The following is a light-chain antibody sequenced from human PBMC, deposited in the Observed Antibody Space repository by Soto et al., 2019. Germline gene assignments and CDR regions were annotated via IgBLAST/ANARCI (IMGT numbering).Light chain of an antibody. Sequence: DIQLTQSPSFLSASIGDRVTITCRASQDFRSYLAWYQQKPGKAPKLLIYVGSTLQSGVPSRFSGSGSGTEFTLTISSVQSEDFATYYCQQLNSFPLTVGGGTKVDIK. CDR2: VGS. CDR3: QQLNSFPLT. V-gene: IGKV1-9*01. J-gene: IGKJ4*01. CDR1: QDFRSY.